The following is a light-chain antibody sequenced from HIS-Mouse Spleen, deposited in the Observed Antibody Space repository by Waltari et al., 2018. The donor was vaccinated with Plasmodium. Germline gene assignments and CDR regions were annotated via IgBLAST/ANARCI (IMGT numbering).Light chain of an antibody. J-gene: IGLJ2*01. Sequence: SYQLTQPPSVSVSPGQTASITCSGDRLGYTHACWYQHKHVQSPLLVIYPDSKRPSGIPERFSGSNSGHTATLTISGTQAMDEADYYCQAWDSSTVVFGGGTKLTVL. V-gene: IGLV3-1*01. CDR2: PDS. CDR1: RLGYTH. CDR3: QAWDSSTVV.